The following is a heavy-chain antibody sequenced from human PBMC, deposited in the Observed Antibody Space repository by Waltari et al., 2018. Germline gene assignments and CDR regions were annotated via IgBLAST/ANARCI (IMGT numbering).Heavy chain of an antibody. CDR2: IYYSGST. J-gene: IGHJ2*01. Sequence: QLQLQESGPGLVKPSETLSLTYPVPGGSLSSSSYYWGWIRQPPGKGLEWIGSIYYSGSTYYNPSLKSRVTISVDTSKNQFSLKLSSVTAADTAVYYCARRPPSRTWYFDLWGRGTLVTVSS. D-gene: IGHD6-13*01. CDR3: ARRPPSRTWYFDL. V-gene: IGHV4-39*01. CDR1: GGSLSSSSYY.